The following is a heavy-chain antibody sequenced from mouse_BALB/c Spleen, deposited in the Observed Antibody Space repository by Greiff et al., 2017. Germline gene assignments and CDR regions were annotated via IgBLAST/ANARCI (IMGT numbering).Heavy chain of an antibody. CDR3: AREITYYAMDY. Sequence: EVQGVESGGGLVKPGGSLKLSCAASGFTFSSYTMSWVRQTPEKRLEWVATISSGGSYTYYPDSVKGRFTISRDNAKNTLYLQMSSLKSEDTAMYYCAREITYYAMDYWGQGTSVTVSS. CDR1: GFTFSSYT. V-gene: IGHV5-6-4*01. D-gene: IGHD2-4*01. CDR2: ISSGGSYT. J-gene: IGHJ4*01.